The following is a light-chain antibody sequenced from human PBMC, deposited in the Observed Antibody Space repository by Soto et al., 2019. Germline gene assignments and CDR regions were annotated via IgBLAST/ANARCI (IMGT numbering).Light chain of an antibody. CDR3: QQYNNWPPT. Sequence: EIVMTQSPATLSVSPGERATLSCRASQSVRSNLAWYQQRPGQSPRLLIYGASTRAPGIPDRFSGSGSGTEFTLTISSLQSEDFAVYSCQQYNNWPPTFGGGTKVDIK. V-gene: IGKV3-15*01. J-gene: IGKJ4*01. CDR2: GAS. CDR1: QSVRSN.